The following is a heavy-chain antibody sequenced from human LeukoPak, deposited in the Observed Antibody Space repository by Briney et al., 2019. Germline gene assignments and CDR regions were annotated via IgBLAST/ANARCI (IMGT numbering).Heavy chain of an antibody. CDR3: ARGPKNRYDYVWGSYRYNRPFDY. J-gene: IGHJ4*02. CDR2: INHSGST. CDR1: GGSISSGDYY. Sequence: SETQSLTCTVSGGSISSGDYYWSWIRQPPGKGLEWIGEINHSGSTNYNPSLKSRVTISVDTSKNQFSLKLSSVTAADTAVYYCARGPKNRYDYVWGSYRYNRPFDYWGQGTLVTVSS. V-gene: IGHV4-39*07. D-gene: IGHD3-16*02.